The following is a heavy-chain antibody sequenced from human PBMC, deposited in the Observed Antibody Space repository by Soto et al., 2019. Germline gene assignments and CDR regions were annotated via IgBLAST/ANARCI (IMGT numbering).Heavy chain of an antibody. CDR1: GFTFSHYV. CDR2: ISGSGGST. Sequence: EVQLLESGGGLVQPGGSLRLSCAASGFTFSHYVMNWVRQAPGKGLEWVSAISGSGGSTYYADSVRGRSTVSRDNSKNTLYLQMTSLRAEDTAVNSWAKIFQPTVTTCNAFDSWGQGTMVTVSS. J-gene: IGHJ3*02. V-gene: IGHV3-23*01. CDR3: AKIFQPTVTTCNAFDS. D-gene: IGHD4-17*01.